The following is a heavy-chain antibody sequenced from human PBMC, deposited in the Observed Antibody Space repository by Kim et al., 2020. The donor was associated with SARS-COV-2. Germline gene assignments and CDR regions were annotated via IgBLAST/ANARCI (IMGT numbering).Heavy chain of an antibody. Sequence: SETLSLTCTVSGGSISSSSYYWGWIRQPPGKGLEWIGSIYYSGSTYYNPSLKSRVTISVDTSKNQFSLKLSSVTAADTAVYYCARQGSIPSDIVVVPAFNYWGQGTLVTVSS. J-gene: IGHJ4*02. CDR1: GGSISSSSYY. V-gene: IGHV4-39*01. D-gene: IGHD2-2*01. CDR3: ARQGSIPSDIVVVPAFNY. CDR2: IYYSGST.